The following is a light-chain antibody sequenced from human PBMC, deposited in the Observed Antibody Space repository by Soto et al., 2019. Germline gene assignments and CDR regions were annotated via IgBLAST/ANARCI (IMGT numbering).Light chain of an antibody. CDR2: GDT. CDR1: SSNIGAGSD. Sequence: QSVLTQPPSVSGAPGQRVTISCTGSSSNIGAGSDVHWYQQLPGTAPKLLIYGDTNRPSGVPDRFSGSKSGTSASLAITGLQAEDEADYYCQSYDSSLSGWVFGRGTKLTVL. V-gene: IGLV1-40*01. CDR3: QSYDSSLSGWV. J-gene: IGLJ3*02.